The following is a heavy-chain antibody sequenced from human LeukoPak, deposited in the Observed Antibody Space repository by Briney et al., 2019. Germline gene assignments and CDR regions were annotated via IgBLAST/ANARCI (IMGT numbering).Heavy chain of an antibody. J-gene: IGHJ3*02. Sequence: GGSLRLSCAASGFTFSTYGMSWVRQAPGKGLEWVANIKQDGSEKYYVDSVKGRFTISRDNAKNSLYLQMNSLRAEDTAVYYCARETGDAFDIWGQGTMVTVSS. CDR1: GFTFSTYG. V-gene: IGHV3-7*03. CDR2: IKQDGSEK. CDR3: ARETGDAFDI.